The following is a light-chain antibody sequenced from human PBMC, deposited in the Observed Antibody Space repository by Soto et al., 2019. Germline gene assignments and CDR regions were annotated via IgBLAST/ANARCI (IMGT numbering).Light chain of an antibody. CDR3: CSYAGSSTFYV. J-gene: IGLJ1*01. V-gene: IGLV2-23*01. CDR2: EGS. Sequence: QSALTQPASVSGSPGQSITISCTGTSSEVGSYNLVSWYQQHPGKAPKLMIYEGSKRPSGVSNRFSGSKSGNTASLTISGLQAEDEADYYCCSYAGSSTFYVFGTGTKLTVL. CDR1: SSEVGSYNL.